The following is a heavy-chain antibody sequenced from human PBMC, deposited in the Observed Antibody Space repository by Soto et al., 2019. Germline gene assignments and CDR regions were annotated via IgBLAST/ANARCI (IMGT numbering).Heavy chain of an antibody. CDR3: ARDIVVVPAAMYYYYGMDV. Sequence: QVQLVPSGAEVKKPGASVKVSCKASGYTFTSYAMHWVRQAPGQRLEWMGWINAGNGNTKYSQKFQGRVTITRDTSASTAYMELSSLRSEDTAVYYCARDIVVVPAAMYYYYGMDVWGQGTTVTVSS. CDR1: GYTFTSYA. D-gene: IGHD2-2*01. CDR2: INAGNGNT. J-gene: IGHJ6*02. V-gene: IGHV1-3*01.